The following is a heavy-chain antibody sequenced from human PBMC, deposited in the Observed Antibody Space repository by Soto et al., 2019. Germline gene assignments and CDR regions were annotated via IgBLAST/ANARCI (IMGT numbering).Heavy chain of an antibody. CDR2: ISAYNGNT. CDR1: GYTFTSYG. CDR3: ARDQHYDSSGYSYDAFDI. V-gene: IGHV1-18*01. D-gene: IGHD3-22*01. J-gene: IGHJ3*02. Sequence: QVQLVQSGAEVKKPGASVKVSCKASGYTFTSYGISWVRQAPGQGLEWMGWISAYNGNTNYAQKLQGRVTMTTDTSTSTAYMELRSLRSDDTAVYYCARDQHYDSSGYSYDAFDIWGQGTMVTVSS.